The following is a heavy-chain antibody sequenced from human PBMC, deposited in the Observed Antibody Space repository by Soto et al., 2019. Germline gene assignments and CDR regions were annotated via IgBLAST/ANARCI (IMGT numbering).Heavy chain of an antibody. CDR2: INPNDGTT. Sequence: QVQLVQSGAEVKRPGASVKVSCKASGYSFTSYFMHWVRQAPGQGLEWMGIINPNDGTTQYAQKFHGRVTMTRATSTNTVYMELSSLISESTAVYYCAKGYGSGSYYALWGQGALVTVSS. V-gene: IGHV1-46*01. CDR3: AKGYGSGSYYAL. CDR1: GYSFTSYF. J-gene: IGHJ4*02. D-gene: IGHD3-10*01.